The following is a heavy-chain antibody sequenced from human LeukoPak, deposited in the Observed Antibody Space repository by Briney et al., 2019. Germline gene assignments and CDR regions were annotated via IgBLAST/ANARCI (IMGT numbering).Heavy chain of an antibody. CDR3: ARAKDCSSTTCPFDI. Sequence: PGGSLRLFCAASGFTFDDYGMSWVRQVPGKGLEWVSGINWNSGSTGYADSVKGRFTISRDNAKSSLYLQMNSLRAEDTALYFCARAKDCSSTTCPFDIWGQGTMVTVSS. CDR2: INWNSGST. D-gene: IGHD2-2*01. J-gene: IGHJ3*02. CDR1: GFTFDDYG. V-gene: IGHV3-20*04.